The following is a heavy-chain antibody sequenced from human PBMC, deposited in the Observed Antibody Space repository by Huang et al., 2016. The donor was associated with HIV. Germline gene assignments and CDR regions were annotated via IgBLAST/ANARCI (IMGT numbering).Heavy chain of an antibody. Sequence: QVHLVQSGAEVKKPGASVKVSCKASGYTFTNYYINWVRQAPGRGLEWMGWMNPNTGNTGCAQSFQGRVTMTRKTSITTAYMELTSLTSEDTAVYYCARSAYGDLDYWGLGTLVIVSS. CDR2: MNPNTGNT. CDR1: GYTFTNYY. D-gene: IGHD4-17*01. CDR3: ARSAYGDLDY. V-gene: IGHV1-8*02. J-gene: IGHJ4*02.